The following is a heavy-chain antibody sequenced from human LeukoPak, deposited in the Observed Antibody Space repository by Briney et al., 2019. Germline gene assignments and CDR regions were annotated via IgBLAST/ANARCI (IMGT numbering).Heavy chain of an antibody. D-gene: IGHD3-16*01. Sequence: MTGGSLRLSCAASGFTFSDYYMSWIRQAPGKGLEWVSYISSSGSTIYYADSVKGRFTISRDNAKNSLYLQMNSLRAEDTAVYYCAKSMITFGWAFDIWGQGTMVTVSS. CDR2: ISSSGSTI. V-gene: IGHV3-11*01. J-gene: IGHJ3*02. CDR1: GFTFSDYY. CDR3: AKSMITFGWAFDI.